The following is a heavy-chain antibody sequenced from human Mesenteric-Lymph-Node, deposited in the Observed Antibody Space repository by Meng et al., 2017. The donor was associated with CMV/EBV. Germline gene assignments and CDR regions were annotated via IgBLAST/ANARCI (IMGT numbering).Heavy chain of an antibody. V-gene: IGHV3-21*01. Sequence: GGSLRLSCAASAFTFDAYSMIWVRQAPGKGLEWVSSISSSSSYIYYADSVKGRFTISRDNAKNSLYLQMSSLRAEDTAVYYCATIPSIATRPLDYWGQGTLVTVSS. CDR2: ISSSSSYI. D-gene: IGHD6-6*01. CDR3: ATIPSIATRPLDY. J-gene: IGHJ4*02. CDR1: AFTFDAYS.